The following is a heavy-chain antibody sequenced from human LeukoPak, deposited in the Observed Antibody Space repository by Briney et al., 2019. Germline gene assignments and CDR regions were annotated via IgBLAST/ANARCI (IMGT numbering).Heavy chain of an antibody. J-gene: IGHJ3*01. V-gene: IGHV3-66*01. Sequence: PGGSLRLSCAASGFTVSSTYMSSVRQAPGKGLEWVSVIYSGGSTNYANSVKGRFTISRDNSKNTLYLQINSLRAEDTAVYYCARDLGGFLWGQGTMVTVSS. CDR2: IYSGGST. CDR1: GFTVSSTY. CDR3: ARDLGGFL. D-gene: IGHD3-16*01.